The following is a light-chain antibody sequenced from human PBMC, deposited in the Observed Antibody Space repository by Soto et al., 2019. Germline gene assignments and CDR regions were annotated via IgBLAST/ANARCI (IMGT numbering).Light chain of an antibody. CDR1: QGIRTE. CDR2: SAS. J-gene: IGKJ1*01. Sequence: IQMTQSPSSLSASVGDRVTITCRASQGIRTELSWYQQKPGKAPNLLIYSASTVQTGVPSRFSGSGSGTEFTLTISSLQPDDFATYYCQQYRGYWTFGQGTKVDIK. V-gene: IGKV1-17*01. CDR3: QQYRGYWT.